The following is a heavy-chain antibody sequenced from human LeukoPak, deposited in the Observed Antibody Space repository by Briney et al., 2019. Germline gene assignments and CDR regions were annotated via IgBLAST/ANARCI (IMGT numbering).Heavy chain of an antibody. J-gene: IGHJ6*03. CDR1: GFTFSNYW. D-gene: IGHD1-26*01. V-gene: IGHV3-7*01. Sequence: PGGSLRLSCAASGFTFSNYWMSWDRQAPGKGLEWGANIKQAGGERYDVDSVKGRFTISRDNAKNSRSLQMNSLRVEYTAVYYCARNREYYYYMDVWGKGTTVTVSS. CDR2: IKQAGGER. CDR3: ARNREYYYYMDV.